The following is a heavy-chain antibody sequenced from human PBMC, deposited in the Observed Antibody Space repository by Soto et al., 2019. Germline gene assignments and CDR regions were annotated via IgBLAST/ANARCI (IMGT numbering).Heavy chain of an antibody. J-gene: IGHJ3*01. CDR3: ATWHEREHAYDV. D-gene: IGHD1-1*01. V-gene: IGHV3-53*01. CDR1: GFTISGKKY. Sequence: DVQLVDSGGGLIQPGESLRLSCAASGFTISGKKYVAWVRQAPGKGLEWVSALYDLDGSFYAASVKGRFTTSSDSSKTTVYLRMNDLRPDDTAVYYCATWHEREHAYDVWGQGTTVTVSS. CDR2: LYDLDGS.